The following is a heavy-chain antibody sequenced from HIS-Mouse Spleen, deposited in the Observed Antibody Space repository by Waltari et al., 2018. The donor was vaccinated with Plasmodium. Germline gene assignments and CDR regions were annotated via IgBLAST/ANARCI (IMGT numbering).Heavy chain of an antibody. CDR1: GFTFSSYW. V-gene: IGHV3-7*01. CDR2: IKQDGSEK. Sequence: EVQLVESGGGLVEPGGSLRLSCEPPGFTFSSYWMSWVRQAPGKGLEWVANIKQDGSEKYYVDSVKGRFTISRDNAKNSLYLQMNSLRAEDTAVYYCASSWYWYFDLWGRGTLVTVSS. D-gene: IGHD6-13*01. J-gene: IGHJ2*01. CDR3: ASSWYWYFDL.